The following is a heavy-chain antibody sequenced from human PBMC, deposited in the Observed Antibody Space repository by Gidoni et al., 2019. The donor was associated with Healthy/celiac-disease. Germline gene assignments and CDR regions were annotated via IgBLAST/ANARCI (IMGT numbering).Heavy chain of an antibody. V-gene: IGHV1-3*01. CDR3: ARIIRGLDGNSGTTYYFDY. J-gene: IGHJ4*02. D-gene: IGHD6-19*01. CDR2: INAVNHNT. Sequence: GWINAVNHNTKYSQKFQGRVTITKDTSASTAYMELSSLTFEDTAVYYCARIIRGLDGNSGTTYYFDYWGQGTLVTVSS.